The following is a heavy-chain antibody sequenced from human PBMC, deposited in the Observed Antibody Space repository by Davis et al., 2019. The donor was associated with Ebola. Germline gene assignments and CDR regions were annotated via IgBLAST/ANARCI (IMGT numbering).Heavy chain of an antibody. CDR2: ISGSGGST. V-gene: IGHV3-23*01. CDR1: GFTFSSYA. Sequence: GESLKISCAASGFTFSSYAMSWVRQAPGKGLEWVSAISGSGGSTYYADSVKGRFTISRHNSKNTLYLQMNSLRAEDTAVYYCARVSDSGYDPWGQGTLVTVSS. J-gene: IGHJ5*02. D-gene: IGHD5-12*01. CDR3: ARVSDSGYDP.